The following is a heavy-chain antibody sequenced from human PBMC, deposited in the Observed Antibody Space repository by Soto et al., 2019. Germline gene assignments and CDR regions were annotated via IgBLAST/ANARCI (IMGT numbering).Heavy chain of an antibody. CDR2: IYSGGST. Sequence: GGSLRLSCAASGFTVNFNYMIWVRQAPGKGLEWVSSIYSGGSTHYADSVKGRFTISRDDSKNTVSLQMNSLRAEDTAVYYCARDRMFYGMDVWGQGTTVTVPS. CDR3: ARDRMFYGMDV. CDR1: GFTVNFNY. V-gene: IGHV3-53*01. J-gene: IGHJ6*02. D-gene: IGHD3-10*02.